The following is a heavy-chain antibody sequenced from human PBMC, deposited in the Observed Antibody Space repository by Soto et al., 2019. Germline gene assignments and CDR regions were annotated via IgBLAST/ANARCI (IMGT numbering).Heavy chain of an antibody. V-gene: IGHV3-66*01. D-gene: IGHD6-19*01. CDR2: IYSGGST. CDR1: GFTVSSNY. J-gene: IGHJ4*02. CDR3: ARDLSSGWYVGPFDY. Sequence: GGSLRLSCAASGFTVSSNYMSWVRQAPGKGLEWVSVIYSGGSTYYADSVKGRFTISRDNSKNTLYLQMNSLRAEDTAVYYCARDLSSGWYVGPFDYWGQGTLVTVSS.